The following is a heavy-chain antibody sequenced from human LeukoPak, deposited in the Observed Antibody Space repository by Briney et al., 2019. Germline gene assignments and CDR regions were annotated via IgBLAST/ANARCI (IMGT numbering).Heavy chain of an antibody. Sequence: GGSLRLSCAASGFTFSDYYMSWIRQAPGKGLEWVSYISSSSSYTNYADSVKGRFTISRDNAKNSLYLQMNSLRAEDTAVYYCARDGSHSRYCSSTSCYGLGRNYYYYGMDVWGQGTTVTVSS. CDR3: ARDGSHSRYCSSTSCYGLGRNYYYYGMDV. CDR1: GFTFSDYY. J-gene: IGHJ6*02. D-gene: IGHD2-2*01. CDR2: ISSSSSYT. V-gene: IGHV3-11*06.